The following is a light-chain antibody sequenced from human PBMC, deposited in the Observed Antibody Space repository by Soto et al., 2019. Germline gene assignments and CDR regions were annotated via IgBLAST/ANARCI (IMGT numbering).Light chain of an antibody. V-gene: IGKV3-15*01. CDR3: QQYAHSPLA. CDR2: GAS. Sequence: EIMMTQSPATLSVSPGERATLSCRASQSVSSNLAWYQQKPGQAPRLLIYGASTRATGIPDRFSGSGSGTHFTLTITRLEPEDFAVYYCQQYAHSPLAFGGGTKVDIK. J-gene: IGKJ4*01. CDR1: QSVSSN.